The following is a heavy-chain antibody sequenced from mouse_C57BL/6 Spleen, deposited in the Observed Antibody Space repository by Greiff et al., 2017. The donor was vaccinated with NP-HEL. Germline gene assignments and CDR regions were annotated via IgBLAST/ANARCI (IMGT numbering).Heavy chain of an antibody. V-gene: IGHV5-6*01. CDR1: GFTFSSYG. J-gene: IGHJ4*01. D-gene: IGHD2-2*01. Sequence: EVMLVESGGDLVKPGGSLKLSCAASGFTFSSYGMSWVRQTPDKRLEWVATISSGGSYTYYPDSVKGRFTISRDNAKNTLYLQMSSLKSEDTAMYYCARQDGYDGGYYAMDYWGQGTSVTVSS. CDR2: ISSGGSYT. CDR3: ARQDGYDGGYYAMDY.